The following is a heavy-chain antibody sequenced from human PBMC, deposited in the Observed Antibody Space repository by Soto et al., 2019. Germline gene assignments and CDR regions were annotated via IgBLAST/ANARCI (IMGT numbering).Heavy chain of an antibody. J-gene: IGHJ6*02. CDR1: GGTFSSYA. Sequence: GASVKVSCKASGGTFSSYAISWVRQAPGQGLEWMGGIIPIFGTANYAQKFQGRVTITADESTSTAYMELSSLRSEDTAVYYCARDGSGPERLLYGMDVWGQGTTVTVSS. CDR3: ARDGSGPERLLYGMDV. CDR2: IIPIFGTA. D-gene: IGHD6-25*01. V-gene: IGHV1-69*13.